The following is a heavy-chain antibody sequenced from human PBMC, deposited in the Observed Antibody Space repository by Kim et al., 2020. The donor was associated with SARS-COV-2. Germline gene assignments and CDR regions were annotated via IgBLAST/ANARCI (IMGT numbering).Heavy chain of an antibody. CDR2: IIPIFGTA. CDR1: GGTFSSYA. CDR3: ARGMYYDILTGPNYYYYYGMDV. D-gene: IGHD3-9*01. J-gene: IGHJ6*02. V-gene: IGHV1-69*13. Sequence: SVKVSCKASGGTFSSYAISWVRQAPGQGLEWMGGIIPIFGTANYAQKFQGRVTITADESTSTAYMELSSLRSEDTAVYYCARGMYYDILTGPNYYYYYGMDVWGQGTTVTVSS.